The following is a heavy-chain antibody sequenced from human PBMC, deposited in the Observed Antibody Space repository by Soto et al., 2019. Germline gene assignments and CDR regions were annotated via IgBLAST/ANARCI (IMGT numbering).Heavy chain of an antibody. D-gene: IGHD1-26*01. CDR2: IYWDDDK. V-gene: IGHV2-5*02. CDR3: AHRRSGRVVYYFDY. CDR1: GFSLSTSGVG. J-gene: IGHJ4*02. Sequence: QITLKESGPTLVKPTQTLTLTCTFSGFSLSTSGVGVGWIRQPPGKALEWLALIYWDDDKRYSPSLKSRLTITKDTSKNQVVLKMTNMDPVDTATYYCAHRRSGRVVYYFDYWGQGTLVTVSS.